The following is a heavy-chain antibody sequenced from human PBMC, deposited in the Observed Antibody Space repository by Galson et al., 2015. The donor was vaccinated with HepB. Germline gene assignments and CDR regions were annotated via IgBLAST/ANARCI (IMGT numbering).Heavy chain of an antibody. Sequence: LRLSCAGTGFTFNTYTIHWVRQPPGQGLQWVSAISATGGSTYFADSVKGRFTISRDNAKNTVSVQMNLLRVEDTAVYYCARGLTGDAFDIWGQGAMVTVSS. CDR2: ISATGGST. J-gene: IGHJ3*02. CDR3: ARGLTGDAFDI. CDR1: GFTFNTYT. D-gene: IGHD1-20*01. V-gene: IGHV3-23*01.